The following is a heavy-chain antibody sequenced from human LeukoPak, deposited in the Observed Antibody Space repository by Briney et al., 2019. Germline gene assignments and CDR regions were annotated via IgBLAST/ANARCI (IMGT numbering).Heavy chain of an antibody. CDR1: GYSFIGYY. Sequence: GASVKVSCKASGYSFIGYYMHWVRQAPGQGLEWMGGIIPIFGTANYAQKFQGRVTITTDESTSTAYMELSSLRSEDTAVYYCARDLAEECIQSSTSCYYTDYWGQGTLVTVSS. D-gene: IGHD2-2*01. V-gene: IGHV1-69*05. CDR3: ARDLAEECIQSSTSCYYTDY. CDR2: IIPIFGTA. J-gene: IGHJ4*02.